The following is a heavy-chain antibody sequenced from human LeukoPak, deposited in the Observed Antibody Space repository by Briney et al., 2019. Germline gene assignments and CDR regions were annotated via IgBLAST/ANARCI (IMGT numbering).Heavy chain of an antibody. CDR2: IYHSGST. J-gene: IGHJ4*02. CDR1: GYSISSGYY. Sequence: SETLSLTCAVSGYSISSGYYWGWIRQPPGKGLEWIGSIYHSGSTYYNPSLKSRVTISVDTSKNQFSLKLSSVTAADTAVYYCARVITVTTFPLDYWGQGTLVTVSS. V-gene: IGHV4-38-2*01. CDR3: ARVITVTTFPLDY. D-gene: IGHD4-17*01.